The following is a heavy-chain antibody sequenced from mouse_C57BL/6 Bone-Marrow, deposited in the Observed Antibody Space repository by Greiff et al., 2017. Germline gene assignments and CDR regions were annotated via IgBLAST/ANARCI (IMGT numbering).Heavy chain of an antibody. J-gene: IGHJ2*01. Sequence: ESGPGLVKPSQSLSLTCSVTGYSITSCYYWNWIRQFPGNKLEWMGYISYDGSNNYNPSLKNRIPITRDTSKNQFFLKLNSVTTEDTATYYCARANWEMSDDYWGQGTTLTVSS. V-gene: IGHV3-6*01. CDR1: GYSITSCYY. D-gene: IGHD4-1*01. CDR2: ISYDGSN. CDR3: ARANWEMSDDY.